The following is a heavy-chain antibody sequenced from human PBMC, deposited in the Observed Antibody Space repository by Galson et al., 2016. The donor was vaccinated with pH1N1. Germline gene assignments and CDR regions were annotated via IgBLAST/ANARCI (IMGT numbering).Heavy chain of an antibody. J-gene: IGHJ4*02. CDR2: TYYRSKWFY. CDR3: ARHSPGRAVGVFDC. Sequence: CAISGDSVSSNSAAWNWIRQSPSRGLEWLGRTYYRSKWFYNYAVSVQGRITINPDTSKNQFSLQLNSVTPEDTAVYYCARHSPGRAVGVFDCWGQGTLVTASS. D-gene: IGHD6-19*01. V-gene: IGHV6-1*01. CDR1: GDSVSSNSAA.